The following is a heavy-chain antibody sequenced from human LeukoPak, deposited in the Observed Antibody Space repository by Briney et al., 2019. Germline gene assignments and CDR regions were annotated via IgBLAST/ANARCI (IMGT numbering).Heavy chain of an antibody. J-gene: IGHJ4*02. CDR1: GLTFSSHW. V-gene: IGHV3-74*01. Sequence: QSGGSLRLSCAASGLTFSSHWMHWVRQAPGKGLVWVSRITNDGSSTTYADSVKGRFTITRDNAKNSLSLPMNSLRVEDTAVYYCVRAIAAAASYWGQGTLVTVSS. CDR2: ITNDGSST. D-gene: IGHD6-13*01. CDR3: VRAIAAAASY.